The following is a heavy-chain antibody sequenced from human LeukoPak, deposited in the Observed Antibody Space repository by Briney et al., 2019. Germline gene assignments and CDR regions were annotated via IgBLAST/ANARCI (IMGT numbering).Heavy chain of an antibody. J-gene: IGHJ4*02. Sequence: GSLRLSCTSSASTFSLSWMHWFRQAPGKGLMWVSRITHDGSATTYADSVKGRFIVSRDNARNTLYLQMNFLRVDDTAVYYCATDWIFTPDHWGQGAMVTVSS. D-gene: IGHD1-1*01. CDR1: ASTFSLSW. CDR2: ITHDGSAT. CDR3: ATDWIFTPDH. V-gene: IGHV3-74*03.